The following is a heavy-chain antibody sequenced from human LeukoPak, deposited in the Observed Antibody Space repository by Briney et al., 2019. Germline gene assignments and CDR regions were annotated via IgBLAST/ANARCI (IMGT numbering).Heavy chain of an antibody. J-gene: IGHJ4*02. CDR3: ARPTHRLTVTTAIDY. Sequence: ASVKVSCKASGYTFTGYYMHWVRQAPGQGLQWMGWINPKNGATKYSQNFRARVTMTRDTSIDTAYMELSSLTSDDTAIYYCARPTHRLTVTTAIDYWGQGTLVTVSS. D-gene: IGHD4-17*01. V-gene: IGHV1-2*02. CDR2: INPKNGAT. CDR1: GYTFTGYY.